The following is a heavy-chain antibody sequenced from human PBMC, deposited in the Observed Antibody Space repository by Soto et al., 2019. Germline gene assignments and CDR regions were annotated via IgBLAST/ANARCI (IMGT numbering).Heavy chain of an antibody. CDR1: GVSISSSSYY. CDR2: IYYSGST. V-gene: IGHV4-39*01. D-gene: IGHD1-26*01. Sequence: PSETLSLTCTVSGVSISSSSYYWGWIRQPPGKGLEWIGSIYYSGSTYYNPSLKSRVTISVDTSKNQFSLKLSSVTAADTAVYYCARPLYRYSGGFDSWGQGTLVTVSS. J-gene: IGHJ4*02. CDR3: ARPLYRYSGGFDS.